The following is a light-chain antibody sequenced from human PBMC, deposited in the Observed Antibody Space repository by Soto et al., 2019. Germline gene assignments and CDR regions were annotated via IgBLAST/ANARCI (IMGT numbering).Light chain of an antibody. V-gene: IGKV3D-20*02. CDR3: HQRQSRPRT. CDR2: GAS. Sequence: TVLTQSPGTLSLSPGERATISCRASQSVISRSLAWYQQKPGQAPRLLISGASSRAADIPYRFSGSGSGTDFTLTINRLEPEDFAVYYCHQRQSRPRTFGQGTKVDIK. J-gene: IGKJ1*01. CDR1: QSVISRS.